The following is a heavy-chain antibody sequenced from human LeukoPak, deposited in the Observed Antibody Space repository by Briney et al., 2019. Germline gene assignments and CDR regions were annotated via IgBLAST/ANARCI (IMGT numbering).Heavy chain of an antibody. CDR3: AKDIRGSSTSCYPDY. J-gene: IGHJ4*02. CDR2: ISGSGGIT. Sequence: GSLRLSCAASGFTFSSYAMSWVRQAPGKGLEWASAISGSGGITYYADSVKGRFTISRDNSKNTLYLQMNSLRAEDTAVYYCAKDIRGSSTSCYPDYWGQGTLVTVSS. CDR1: GFTFSSYA. V-gene: IGHV3-23*01. D-gene: IGHD2-2*01.